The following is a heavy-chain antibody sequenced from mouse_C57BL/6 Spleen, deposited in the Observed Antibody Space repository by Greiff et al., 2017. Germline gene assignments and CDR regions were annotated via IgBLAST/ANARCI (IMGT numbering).Heavy chain of an antibody. Sequence: VQLQQSGAELVRPGSSVKLSCKASGYTFTSYWMHWVKQRPIQGLEWIGNIDPSDSETHYNQKFKDKATLTVDKSSSTAYMQLISLTSEDSAVYYCSRSGRVPLAMDYWGQGTSVTVSS. J-gene: IGHJ4*01. V-gene: IGHV1-52*01. CDR1: GYTFTSYW. CDR3: SRSGRVPLAMDY. CDR2: IDPSDSET. D-gene: IGHD5-1*01.